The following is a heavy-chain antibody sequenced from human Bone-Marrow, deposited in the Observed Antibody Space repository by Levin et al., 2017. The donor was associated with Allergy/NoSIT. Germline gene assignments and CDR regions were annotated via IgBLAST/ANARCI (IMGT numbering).Heavy chain of an antibody. J-gene: IGHJ3*02. CDR3: ARDPLRWIAASYEGAFDI. CDR2: ISSSGSTI. CDR1: GFTFSSYE. Sequence: GESLKISCAASGFTFSSYEMNWVRQAPGKGLEWVSYISSSGSTIYYADSVKGRFTISRDNAKNSLYLQMNSLRAEDTAVYYCARDPLRWIAASYEGAFDIWGQGTMVTVSS. D-gene: IGHD6-13*01. V-gene: IGHV3-48*03.